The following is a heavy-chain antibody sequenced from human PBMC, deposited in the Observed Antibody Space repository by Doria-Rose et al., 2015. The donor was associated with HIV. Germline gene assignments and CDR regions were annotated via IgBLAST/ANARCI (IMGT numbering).Heavy chain of an antibody. CDR3: ATGVTLDY. V-gene: IGHV3-21*01. CDR2: ISSTSAYI. CDR1: GFTFSSHR. J-gene: IGHJ4*02. Sequence: VQLVESGGGLVRPGGSLRLSCATSGFTFSSHRINWVRQAPGTGLEWVSSISSTSAYINYADSVRGRFTISRDNARNSLYRQMDSLRAEDAAIYYCATGVTLDYWGQGTLVTVSS. D-gene: IGHD3-10*01.